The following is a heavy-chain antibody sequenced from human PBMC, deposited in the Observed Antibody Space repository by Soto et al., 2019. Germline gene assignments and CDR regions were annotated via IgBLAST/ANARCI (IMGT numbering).Heavy chain of an antibody. Sequence: QVLLQESGPGLVKPSETLSLSCTVSGDSTSSYYWGWIRQPPGKEMEWIGYVSPIWGSAYNPSLRLRAAISLDTSDGQFSWELTSLTATGPAVYYGARQGFGALRGQVDVWGQGPTVTVSS. J-gene: IGHJ6*02. V-gene: IGHV4-59*08. D-gene: IGHD3-10*01. CDR2: VSPIWGS. CDR1: GDSTSSYY. CDR3: ARQGFGALRGQVDV.